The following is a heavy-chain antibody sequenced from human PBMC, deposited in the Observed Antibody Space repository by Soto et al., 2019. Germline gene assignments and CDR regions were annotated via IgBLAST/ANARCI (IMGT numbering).Heavy chain of an antibody. CDR2: INHSGST. Sequence: SETLSLTCAVYGGSFSGYYWTWIRQPPGTGLEWIGEINHSGSTNYNPSLKSRVTISVDTSKNQFSLKLTSVTAADTAVYYCARDKITGLLDYWGQGTLDIVSS. CDR1: GGSFSGYY. CDR3: ARDKITGLLDY. J-gene: IGHJ4*02. D-gene: IGHD2-8*02. V-gene: IGHV4-34*01.